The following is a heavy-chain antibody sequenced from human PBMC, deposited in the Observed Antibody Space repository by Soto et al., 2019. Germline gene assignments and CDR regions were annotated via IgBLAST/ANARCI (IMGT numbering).Heavy chain of an antibody. CDR2: IIPIFGTA. V-gene: IGHV1-69*12. D-gene: IGHD2-15*01. CDR3: ARVPAGSGPPGHLYFDL. J-gene: IGHJ2*01. Sequence: QVQLVQSGAEVKKPGSSVKVSCKASGGTFSSYAISWVRQAPGQGLEWMGGIIPIFGTANYAQKFQGRVTITADESTSTAYMELSSLRSEDTAGYYCARVPAGSGPPGHLYFDLWGRGTLVTVSS. CDR1: GGTFSSYA.